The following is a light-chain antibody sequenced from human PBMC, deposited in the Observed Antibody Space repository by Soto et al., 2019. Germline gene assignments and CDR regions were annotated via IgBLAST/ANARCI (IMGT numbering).Light chain of an antibody. CDR1: QGIRSC. V-gene: IGKV1-8*01. Sequence: TQLTQSPSSVSASVGDRVTITCRASQGIRSCLAWYQQKPGKAPKLLIYAASTLQSGVPSRFSGSGSGTDFTLTISCLQSEDFATYYCQQYYSYPLTFGQGTKVDIK. J-gene: IGKJ1*01. CDR2: AAS. CDR3: QQYYSYPLT.